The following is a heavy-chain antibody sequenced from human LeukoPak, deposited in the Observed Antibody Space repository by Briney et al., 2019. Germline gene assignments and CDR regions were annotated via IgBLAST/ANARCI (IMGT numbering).Heavy chain of an antibody. CDR2: ISYGGSNK. J-gene: IGHJ3*02. Sequence: GRSLRLSCAASGFTFSRYAMYWVRQTPGKGLEWVAVISYGGSNKYYADSVKGRFTISRDNSKNTPYLQMNSLRADDTAVYYCATGIGYDAFDIWGQGTMVTVSS. D-gene: IGHD1-1*01. V-gene: IGHV3-30-3*01. CDR3: ATGIGYDAFDI. CDR1: GFTFSRYA.